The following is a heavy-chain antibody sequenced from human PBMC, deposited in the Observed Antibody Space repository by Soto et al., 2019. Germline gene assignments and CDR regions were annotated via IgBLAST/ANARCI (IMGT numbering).Heavy chain of an antibody. CDR2: ISWNSGSI. V-gene: IGHV3-9*01. CDR3: AKDLGDY. CDR1: GFTFDDYA. Sequence: EVQLVESGGGLVQPGRSLRLYWAASGFTFDDYAMHWVRQAPGKGLEWVSGISWNSGSIGYADSVKGRFTISRDNAKNSLYLQMNSLRAEDTALYYCAKDLGDYWGQGTLVTVSS. J-gene: IGHJ4*02.